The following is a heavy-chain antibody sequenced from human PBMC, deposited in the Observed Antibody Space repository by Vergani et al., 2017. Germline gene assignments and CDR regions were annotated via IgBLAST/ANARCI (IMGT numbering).Heavy chain of an antibody. CDR2: ISCSGGST. Sequence: EVQLVESGGGLVKPGGSLRLSCAASGFTFSSYAMSWVRQAPGKGLEWVSAISCSGGSTYYAAAVKGRFTISRDNSKNTLYLQMNSLRAEDTAVYYCEKEGVGCEMATYFEYWGQGTLVTVSS. J-gene: IGHJ4*02. CDR1: GFTFSSYA. CDR3: EKEGVGCEMATYFEY. D-gene: IGHD5-24*01. V-gene: IGHV3-23*04.